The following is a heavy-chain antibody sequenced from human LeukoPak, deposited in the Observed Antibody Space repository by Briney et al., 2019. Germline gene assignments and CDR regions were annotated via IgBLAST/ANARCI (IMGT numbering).Heavy chain of an antibody. CDR2: INSDGSST. J-gene: IGHJ6*03. D-gene: IGHD4-11*01. V-gene: IGHV3-74*01. Sequence: GGSLRLSCAASGFTFSSYWMHWVRQAPGKGLVWVSRINSDGSSTSYADSVKGRFTISRDNSKNALYLQMNNLRTEDTAVYYCAKSGWTDNNFYYYYYMDVWGTGTTVTVSS. CDR3: AKSGWTDNNFYYYYYMDV. CDR1: GFTFSSYW.